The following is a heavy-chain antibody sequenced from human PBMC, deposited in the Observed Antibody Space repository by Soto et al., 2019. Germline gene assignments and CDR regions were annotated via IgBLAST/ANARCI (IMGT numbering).Heavy chain of an antibody. CDR2: IYYSGST. V-gene: IGHV4-31*03. J-gene: IGHJ4*02. CDR1: GGSISSGGYY. CDR3: AKEGGLSGSYYISSSYYFDY. Sequence: SETLSLTCTVSGGSISSGGYYWSWIRQHPGKGLEWIGYIYYSGSTYYNPSLKSRVTISVDTSKNQFSLKLSSVTAADTSVYYCAKEGGLSGSYYISSSYYFDYWGQGTLVTVSS. D-gene: IGHD1-26*01.